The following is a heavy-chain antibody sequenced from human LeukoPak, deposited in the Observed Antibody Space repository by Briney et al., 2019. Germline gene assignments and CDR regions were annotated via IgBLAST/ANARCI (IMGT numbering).Heavy chain of an antibody. CDR2: INHSGST. CDR1: GGSFSGYY. CDR3: ARSITIFGAVPDGVSADF. Sequence: SETLSLTCAVYGGSFSGYYWSWIRQPPGKGLECIGEINHSGSTNYNPSLKSRVTISVDTSKNQFSLKLSSVTAADTAVYYCARSITIFGAVPDGVSADFWGQGTLVTVSS. D-gene: IGHD3-3*01. V-gene: IGHV4-34*01. J-gene: IGHJ4*02.